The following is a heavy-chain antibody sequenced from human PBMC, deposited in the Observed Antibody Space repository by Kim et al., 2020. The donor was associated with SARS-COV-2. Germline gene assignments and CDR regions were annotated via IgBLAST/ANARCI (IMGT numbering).Heavy chain of an antibody. CDR3: ARDREVLRFLEWSFDP. D-gene: IGHD3-3*01. V-gene: IGHV1-18*01. J-gene: IGHJ5*02. Sequence: KLQGRVTMTTDTSTSTAYMELRSLRSDDTAVYYCARDREVLRFLEWSFDPWGQGTLVTVSS.